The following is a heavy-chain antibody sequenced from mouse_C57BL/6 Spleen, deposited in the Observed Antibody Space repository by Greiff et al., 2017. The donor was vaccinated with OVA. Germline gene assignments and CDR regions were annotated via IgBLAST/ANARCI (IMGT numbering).Heavy chain of an antibody. Sequence: QVQLQQSGPGLVQPSQSLSITCTVSGFSLTSYGVHWVRQSPGKGLEWLGVIWSGGSTDYNAAFISRLSISKDNSKSQVFFKMNSLQADDTAIYYCARERERKSGSPFAYWGQGTLVTVSA. CDR2: IWSGGST. V-gene: IGHV2-2*01. J-gene: IGHJ3*01. CDR1: GFSLTSYG. D-gene: IGHD1-3*01. CDR3: ARERERKSGSPFAY.